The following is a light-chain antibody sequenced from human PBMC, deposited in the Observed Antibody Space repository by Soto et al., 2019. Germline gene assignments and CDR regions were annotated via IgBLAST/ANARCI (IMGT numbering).Light chain of an antibody. V-gene: IGKV1-5*01. Sequence: DIQMTQSPSTLSASVGDRVTITCRASQTLRTWLAWYQQKPGKAPKLLIYDVSILQSGVPSRFSGSGSGTEFTLTISSLQPDDFATYHCQQYNGYPLTFGGGTKVDFK. CDR3: QQYNGYPLT. CDR1: QTLRTW. CDR2: DVS. J-gene: IGKJ4*01.